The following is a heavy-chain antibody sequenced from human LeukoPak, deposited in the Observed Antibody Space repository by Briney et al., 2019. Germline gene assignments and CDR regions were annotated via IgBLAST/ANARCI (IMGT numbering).Heavy chain of an antibody. J-gene: IGHJ4*02. D-gene: IGHD3-9*01. V-gene: IGHV4-59*05. Sequence: PSETLSLTCTVSGDAVYYWNWIRQPAGKGLEWIGRIYYSGSTYYNPSLKSRVTISVDTSKNQFSLKLSSVTAADTAVYYCARQVVLRYFDYWGQGTLVTVSS. CDR1: GDAVYY. CDR3: ARQVVLRYFDY. CDR2: IYYSGST.